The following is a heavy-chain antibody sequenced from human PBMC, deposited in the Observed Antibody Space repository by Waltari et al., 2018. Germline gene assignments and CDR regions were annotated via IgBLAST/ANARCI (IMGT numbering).Heavy chain of an antibody. CDR3: AREDIVVVPAATHYYYYYYMDV. CDR1: GGSISSGDYS. CDR2: IYYSGST. J-gene: IGHJ6*03. Sequence: QVQLQESGPGLVKPSQTLSLTCTVSGGSISSGDYSWSWIRQPPGKGREWIGYIYYSGSTYYNPSLKSRVTISVDTSKNQFSLKLSSVTAADTAVYYCAREDIVVVPAATHYYYYYYMDVWGKGTTVTVSS. D-gene: IGHD2-2*01. V-gene: IGHV4-30-4*08.